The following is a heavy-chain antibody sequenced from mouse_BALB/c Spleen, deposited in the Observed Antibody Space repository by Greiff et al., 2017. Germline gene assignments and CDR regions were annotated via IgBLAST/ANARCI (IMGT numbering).Heavy chain of an antibody. CDR3: ARDGYYVFAY. CDR2: INPGSGGT. D-gene: IGHD2-3*01. J-gene: IGHJ3*01. CDR1: GYAFTNYL. Sequence: VQLQQSGAELVRPGTSVKVSCKASGYAFTNYLIEWVKQRPGQGLEWIGVINPGSGGTNYNEKFKGKATLTADKSSSTAYMQLSSLTSDDSAVYFCARDGYYVFAYWGQGTLVTVSA. V-gene: IGHV1-54*01.